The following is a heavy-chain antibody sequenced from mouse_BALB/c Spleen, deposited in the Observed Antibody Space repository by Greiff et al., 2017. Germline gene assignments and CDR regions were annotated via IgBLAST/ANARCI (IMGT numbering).Heavy chain of an antibody. CDR3: ARSTMITTGAWFAY. V-gene: IGHV5-12-2*01. CDR1: GFTFSSYT. D-gene: IGHD2-4*01. CDR2: ISNGGGST. Sequence: EVMLVESGGGLVQPGGSRKLSCAASGFTFSSYTMSWVRQTPEKRLEWVAYISNGGGSTYYPDTVKGRFTISRDNAKNTLYLQMSSLKSEDTAMYYCARSTMITTGAWFAYWGQGTLVTVSA. J-gene: IGHJ3*01.